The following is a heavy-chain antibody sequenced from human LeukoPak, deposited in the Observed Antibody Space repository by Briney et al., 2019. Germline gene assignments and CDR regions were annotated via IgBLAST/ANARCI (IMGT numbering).Heavy chain of an antibody. CDR2: ISGSGGST. V-gene: IGHV3-23*01. J-gene: IGHJ4*01. Sequence: GGSLRLSCAASGFMFSSYAMSWVRQAPGKGLEWVSVISGSGGSTNYADSVKGRFTISRDSSNNTLFLQMTNLRAEDSGLYYCATDVRSSPLGFWGHGTLVTVSS. D-gene: IGHD6-19*01. CDR3: ATDVRSSPLGF. CDR1: GFMFSSYA.